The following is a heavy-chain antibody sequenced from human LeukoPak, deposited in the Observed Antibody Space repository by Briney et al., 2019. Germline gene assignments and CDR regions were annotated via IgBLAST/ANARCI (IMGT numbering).Heavy chain of an antibody. CDR2: IYTNGKT. CDR1: AGSISNYY. J-gene: IGHJ4*01. Sequence: PSETLSLTCTVSAGSISNYYWSWIRQPAGKGLEWIGRIYTNGKTNYKPSPKSRVTMSVDTSKNQMSLKLNSVTAADTAMYYCARGGYSYATFDFWGHGTLVTVSS. CDR3: ARGGYSYATFDF. V-gene: IGHV4-4*07. D-gene: IGHD5-18*01.